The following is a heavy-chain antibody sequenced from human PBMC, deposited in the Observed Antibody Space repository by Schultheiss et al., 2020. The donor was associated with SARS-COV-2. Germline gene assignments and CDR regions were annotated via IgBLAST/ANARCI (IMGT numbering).Heavy chain of an antibody. CDR3: AKDTYYYDSSEAY. Sequence: GGSLRLSCAASGFTFSSYSMNWVRQAPGKGLEWVAVISYDGSNKYYADSVKGRFTISRDNSKNTLYLQMNSLRAEDTAVYYCAKDTYYYDSSEAYWGQGTLVTVSS. V-gene: IGHV3-30*18. CDR1: GFTFSSYS. D-gene: IGHD3-22*01. CDR2: ISYDGSNK. J-gene: IGHJ4*02.